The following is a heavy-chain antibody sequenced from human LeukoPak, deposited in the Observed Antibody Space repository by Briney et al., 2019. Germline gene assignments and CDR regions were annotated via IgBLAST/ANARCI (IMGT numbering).Heavy chain of an antibody. CDR3: AKGVARLGDYYYYYYMDV. Sequence: PGGSLRLSCAASGFTFDDYTMHWVRQAPGKGLEWVSLISWDGGSTYYADSVKGRFTISRDNSKNSLYLQMNSLRTEDTALYYCAKGVARLGDYYYYYYMDVWGKGTTVTISS. J-gene: IGHJ6*03. CDR1: GFTFDDYT. V-gene: IGHV3-43*01. CDR2: ISWDGGST. D-gene: IGHD5-12*01.